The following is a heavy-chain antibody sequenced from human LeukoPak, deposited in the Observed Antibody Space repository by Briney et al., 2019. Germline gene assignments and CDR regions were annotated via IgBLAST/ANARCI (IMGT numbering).Heavy chain of an antibody. V-gene: IGHV4-61*01. CDR2: IYYSGST. CDR1: GGSVSSGSYY. J-gene: IGHJ4*02. Sequence: SETLSLTCTVSGGSVSSGSYYWSWIRQPPGKGLEWIGYIYYSGSTNYNPSLKSRVTISVDTSKNQFSLKLSSVTAAGTAVYYCARGKDYDFWSGSPYFDYWGQGTLVTVSS. CDR3: ARGKDYDFWSGSPYFDY. D-gene: IGHD3-3*01.